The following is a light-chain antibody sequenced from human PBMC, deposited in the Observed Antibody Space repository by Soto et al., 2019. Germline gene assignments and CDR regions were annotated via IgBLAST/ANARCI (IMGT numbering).Light chain of an antibody. Sequence: DIQMTQSPSSLSASEGDRVTITCQSSHDVSRNLNWFQQKPGEAPQLLIYDASNLERGVPSRFRGSGSGTYFTLTISSLQPEDVATYYCQQYNSMLSFGGGTEVEIK. J-gene: IGKJ4*01. V-gene: IGKV1-33*01. CDR1: HDVSRN. CDR2: DAS. CDR3: QQYNSMLS.